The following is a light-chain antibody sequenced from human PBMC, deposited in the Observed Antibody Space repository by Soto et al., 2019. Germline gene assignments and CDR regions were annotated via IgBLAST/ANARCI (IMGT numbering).Light chain of an antibody. V-gene: IGKV1-12*01. CDR3: QQANDLPLS. J-gene: IGKJ4*02. CDR1: RGLTNY. Sequence: DIQMTQSPSSVSASVGDRVTISCRASRGLTNYLVWYQQKPGKAPKLLIYAASSLQSGVPSRFSGSRSRTDFTLTISSLQPEDFATNSWQQANDLPLSFGGGTEVEIK. CDR2: AAS.